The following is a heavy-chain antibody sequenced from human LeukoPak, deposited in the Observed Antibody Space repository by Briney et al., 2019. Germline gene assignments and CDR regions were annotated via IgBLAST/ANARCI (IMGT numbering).Heavy chain of an antibody. CDR3: ARSELGIDRAFDI. CDR1: GFTFSNYK. CDR2: ISSGGSTM. D-gene: IGHD7-27*01. J-gene: IGHJ3*02. Sequence: GGSLGLSCAASGFTFSNYKMNWVRQAPGKGLEWVSFISSGGSTMYYADSVKGRFTISRDNAKNSLYLQMNSLRAEDTAVYYCARSELGIDRAFDIWGQGTMVTVSS. V-gene: IGHV3-48*03.